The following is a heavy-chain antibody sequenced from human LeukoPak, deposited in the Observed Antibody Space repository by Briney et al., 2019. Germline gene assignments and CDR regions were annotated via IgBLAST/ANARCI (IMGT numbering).Heavy chain of an antibody. Sequence: PGGSLRPSCAASGFTFSSYGMHWVRQAPGKGLEWVAVISYDGSNKYYADSVKGRFTISRDNSKNTLYLQMNSLRAEDTAVYYCAKDLYCSSTSCYPGVWGQGTLVTVSS. J-gene: IGHJ4*02. CDR2: ISYDGSNK. CDR1: GFTFSSYG. D-gene: IGHD2-2*01. CDR3: AKDLYCSSTSCYPGV. V-gene: IGHV3-30*18.